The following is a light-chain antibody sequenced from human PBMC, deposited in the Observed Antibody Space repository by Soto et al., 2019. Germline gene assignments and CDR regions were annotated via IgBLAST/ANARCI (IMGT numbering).Light chain of an antibody. V-gene: IGKV1-8*01. Sequence: IQMTQSPSSLSASVGDRVTITCRASQGISSYLAWYQQKPGKAPKLLIYAASTLQSGVPSRFSGSGSGTDFTLTISCLQSEDFATYYCQQYYSYPRNTFGQGTRLEIK. CDR2: AAS. CDR3: QQYYSYPRNT. CDR1: QGISSY. J-gene: IGKJ5*01.